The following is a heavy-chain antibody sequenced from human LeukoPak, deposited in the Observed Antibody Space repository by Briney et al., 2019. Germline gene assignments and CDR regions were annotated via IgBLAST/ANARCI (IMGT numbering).Heavy chain of an antibody. CDR1: GYTFTSYG. CDR2: ISAYNGNT. CDR3: ARDKHNWNYEGWFDP. V-gene: IGHV1-18*01. D-gene: IGHD1-7*01. J-gene: IGHJ5*02. Sequence: GASVKVSCKASGYTFTSYGISWVRQAPGQGLEWMGWISAYNGNTNYAQKLQGRVTMTTDTSTSTAYMELRSLRSDDTAVYYCARDKHNWNYEGWFDPWGQGTLVTVSS.